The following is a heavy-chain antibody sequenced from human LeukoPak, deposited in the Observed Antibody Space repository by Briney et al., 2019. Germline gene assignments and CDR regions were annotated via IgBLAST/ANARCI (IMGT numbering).Heavy chain of an antibody. J-gene: IGHJ4*02. Sequence: PGGSLRLSCAASGFTFSSYWMHWVRQAPGKGLVWVSRINSDGSSTSYADSVKGRFTISRDNAKNSLYLQMNSLRAEDAAVYYCAKAPVTSCRGAFCYPFDYWGQGTPVTVSS. V-gene: IGHV3-74*01. D-gene: IGHD2-15*01. CDR1: GFTFSSYW. CDR3: AKAPVTSCRGAFCYPFDY. CDR2: INSDGSST.